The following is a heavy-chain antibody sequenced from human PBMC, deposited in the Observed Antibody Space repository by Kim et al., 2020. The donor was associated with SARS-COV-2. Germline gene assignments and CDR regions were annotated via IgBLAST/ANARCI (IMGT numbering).Heavy chain of an antibody. CDR1: GFTFSGSA. V-gene: IGHV3-73*01. D-gene: IGHD5-12*01. J-gene: IGHJ6*02. CDR2: IRSKANSYAT. CDR3: TRHAGTGYDDYYYGMDV. Sequence: GGSLRLSCAASGFTFSGSAMHWVRQASGKGLEWVGRIRSKANSYATAYAASVKGRFTISRDDSKNTAYLQMNSLKTEDTAMYYCTRHAGTGYDDYYYGMDVWGQGTTVTVSS.